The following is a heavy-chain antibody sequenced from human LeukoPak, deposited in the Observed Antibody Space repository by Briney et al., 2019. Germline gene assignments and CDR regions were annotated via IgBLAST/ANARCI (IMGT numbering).Heavy chain of an antibody. CDR3: ARGTLYSGWSYYFDY. CDR2: VYYSGTT. D-gene: IGHD6-19*01. V-gene: IGHV4-39*07. Sequence: SETLSPTCSVSGGSISLSYYYWGWIRQPPGKALESIGSVYYSGTTSYNPSLKSRVTISVDMSKNHFSLRLSSVTAADTAMYYCARGTLYSGWSYYFDYWGQGSQVTVSS. J-gene: IGHJ4*02. CDR1: GGSISLSYYY.